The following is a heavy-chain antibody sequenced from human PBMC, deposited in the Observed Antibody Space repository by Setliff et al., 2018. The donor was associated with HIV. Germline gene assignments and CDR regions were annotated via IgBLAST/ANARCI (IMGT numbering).Heavy chain of an antibody. D-gene: IGHD3-22*01. CDR2: IFHTANM. J-gene: IGHJ3*02. CDR3: ARDRGYYDSSGHRTGVFDI. Sequence: PSETLSLTCSVSGFSISSDYYWNWVRQPPGQGLEWIGSIFHTANMQYNPSLKSRVSISVDTSKNQFSLKLNSMTAADTALYYCARDRGYYDSSGHRTGVFDIWGQGTMVTVSS. V-gene: IGHV4-38-2*02. CDR1: GFSISSDYY.